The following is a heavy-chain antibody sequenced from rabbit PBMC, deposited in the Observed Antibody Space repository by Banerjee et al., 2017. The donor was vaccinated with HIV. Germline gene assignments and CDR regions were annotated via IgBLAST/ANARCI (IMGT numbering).Heavy chain of an antibody. CDR1: GFSFSNKYV. D-gene: IGHD6-1*01. Sequence: QSLEESGGDLVKPGASLTLTCTASGFSFSNKYVMCWVRQAPGKGLEWIACINTSSGNTVYASWVNGRITISLDNAQNTVFLQMTSLTAADTASYFCARTPYTYGYAGYAYASYFNLWGPGTLVTVS. CDR3: ARTPYTYGYAGYAYASYFNL. J-gene: IGHJ4*01. V-gene: IGHV1S40*01. CDR2: INTSSGNT.